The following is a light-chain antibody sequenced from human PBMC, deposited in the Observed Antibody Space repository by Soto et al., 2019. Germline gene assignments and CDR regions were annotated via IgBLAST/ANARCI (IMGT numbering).Light chain of an antibody. CDR2: DAS. CDR3: HQRYSWPRCT. Sequence: DIQLTQSPSSLSLSPGDRVTLSCRASQSVSSYLAWYQQKPGQGPRLLIYDASNRATGVSARFSGSGSGTDFTLTISSLQPEDFAAYYCHQRYSWPRCTFGQGTKVDIK. CDR1: QSVSSY. V-gene: IGKV3-11*01. J-gene: IGKJ1*01.